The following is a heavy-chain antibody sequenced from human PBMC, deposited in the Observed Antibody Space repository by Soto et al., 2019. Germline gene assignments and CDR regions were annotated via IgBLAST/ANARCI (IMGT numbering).Heavy chain of an antibody. J-gene: IGHJ4*02. D-gene: IGHD6-19*01. Sequence: QVQLVQSGAEVKKPGASVKVSCKASGYTFTSYGISWVRQAPGQGLEWMGWISAFNGNTNYAQKLQGRVTMTTDTSTSTAYMELRSLRSDDTAVYYCARDWEPVIAVAGLTIFDYWGQGTLVTVSS. CDR2: ISAFNGNT. V-gene: IGHV1-18*04. CDR1: GYTFTSYG. CDR3: ARDWEPVIAVAGLTIFDY.